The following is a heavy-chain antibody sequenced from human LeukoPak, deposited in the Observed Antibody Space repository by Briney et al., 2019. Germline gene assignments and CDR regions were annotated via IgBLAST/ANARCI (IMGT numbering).Heavy chain of an antibody. CDR1: GYTFTANY. Sequence: ASVKVSCKXSGYTFTANYMHWVRQAPGQGLEWMGRINPSSGDTEYGQRFQGRVTLTRDTSSSTANMELRRLRSDDTAVYYCARDPGYSYAFDIWGQGTVVIVSS. CDR2: INPSSGDT. D-gene: IGHD2-21*01. J-gene: IGHJ3*02. CDR3: ARDPGYSYAFDI. V-gene: IGHV1-2*06.